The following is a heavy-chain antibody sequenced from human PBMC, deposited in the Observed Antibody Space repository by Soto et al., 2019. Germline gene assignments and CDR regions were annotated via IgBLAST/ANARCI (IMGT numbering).Heavy chain of an antibody. CDR1: GFTLTSSV. CDR2: IVIGSGDT. D-gene: IGHD1-26*01. V-gene: IGHV1-58*01. CDR3: AADRGGSYLPTDY. J-gene: IGHJ4*02. Sequence: QMQLVQSGPEVKKPGTSVKVSCKASGFTLTSSVVQWVRHARGQRLEWIGWIVIGSGDTNYAQKFQERVTFTRDMSTSTVYMELRSLRSDDAAVYYCAADRGGSYLPTDYLGQGTLVTVSS.